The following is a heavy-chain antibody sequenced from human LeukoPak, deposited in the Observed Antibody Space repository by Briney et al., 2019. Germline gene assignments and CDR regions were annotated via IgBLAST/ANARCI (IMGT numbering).Heavy chain of an antibody. D-gene: IGHD3-3*01. CDR1: GGTFSSYA. Sequence: ASVKVSCKASGGTFSSYAISWVRQAPGQGLEWMGGIIPIFGTANYAQKFQGRVTITADKSTSTAYMELSSLRSEDTAVYYCARGTQYYDFWSGYYTGPYDYWGQGTLVTVSS. V-gene: IGHV1-69*06. J-gene: IGHJ4*02. CDR2: IIPIFGTA. CDR3: ARGTQYYDFWSGYYTGPYDY.